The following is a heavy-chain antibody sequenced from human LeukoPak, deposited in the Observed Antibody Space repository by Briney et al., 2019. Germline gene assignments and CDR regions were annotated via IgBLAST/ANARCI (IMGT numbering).Heavy chain of an antibody. CDR2: INIDERIT. V-gene: IGHV3-74*01. CDR3: ASSRITMIVVAY. D-gene: IGHD3-22*01. J-gene: IGHJ4*02. Sequence: GGSLRLSCAASGFSFSTQRMHWVRQAPGKGLVWVSYINIDERITGYADSVKGRFTISRDNSKNTLYLQMNSLRAEDTAVYYCASSRITMIVVAYWGQGTLVTVSS. CDR1: GFSFSTQR.